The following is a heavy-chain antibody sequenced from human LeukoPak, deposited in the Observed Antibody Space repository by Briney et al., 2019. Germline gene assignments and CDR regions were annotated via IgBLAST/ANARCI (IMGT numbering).Heavy chain of an antibody. J-gene: IGHJ4*02. D-gene: IGHD3-9*01. CDR3: AKDKRALRYFDKVYFDY. CDR2: ISGSGGST. Sequence: GGSLRLSCAASGFTFSSYAMSWVRQAPGKGLEWVSAISGSGGSTYYADSVKGRFTISRDNSKNTLYLQMNSLRAEDTAVYYCAKDKRALRYFDKVYFDYWGQGTLVTVSS. V-gene: IGHV3-23*01. CDR1: GFTFSSYA.